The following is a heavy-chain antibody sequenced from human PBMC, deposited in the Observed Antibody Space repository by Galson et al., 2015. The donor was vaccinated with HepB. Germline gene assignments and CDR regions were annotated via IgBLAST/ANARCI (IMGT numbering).Heavy chain of an antibody. CDR1: GFTFSSYA. Sequence: SLRLSCAASGFTFSSYAMSWVRQAPGKGLEWVSAISGSGGSTYYADSVKGRFTISRDNSKNTLYLQMNSLRAEDTAVYYCAKAGSGYCGGDCYSQAALDYWGQGTLVTVSS. V-gene: IGHV3-23*01. CDR2: ISGSGGST. CDR3: AKAGSGYCGGDCYSQAALDY. D-gene: IGHD2-21*02. J-gene: IGHJ4*02.